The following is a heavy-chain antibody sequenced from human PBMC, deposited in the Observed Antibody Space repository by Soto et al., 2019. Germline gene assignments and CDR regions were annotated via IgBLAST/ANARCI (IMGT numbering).Heavy chain of an antibody. CDR1: GYTFTGYY. V-gene: IGHV1-2*04. D-gene: IGHD6-13*01. CDR3: AKDPQQLIVYFDY. Sequence: GASVKVSCKASGYTFTGYYMHWVRQAPGQGLEWMGWINPNSGGTNYAQKFQGWVTMTRDTSISTAYMELSRLRSDDTAVYYCAKDPQQLIVYFDYWGQGTQVTVSS. CDR2: INPNSGGT. J-gene: IGHJ4*02.